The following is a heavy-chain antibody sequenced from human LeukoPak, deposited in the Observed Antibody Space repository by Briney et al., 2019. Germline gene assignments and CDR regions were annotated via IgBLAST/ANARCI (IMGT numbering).Heavy chain of an antibody. CDR1: GGSISTYY. Sequence: PSETLSLMCTVSGGSISTYYWSWIRQPPGKGLEWIGYIYYSGSTNYNPSLKSRVTISVDTSKNHFSLRLSSVTAADTAVYYCARDRWGSSYFDYWGQGTLVTVSS. J-gene: IGHJ4*02. D-gene: IGHD3-16*01. CDR3: ARDRWGSSYFDY. CDR2: IYYSGST. V-gene: IGHV4-59*01.